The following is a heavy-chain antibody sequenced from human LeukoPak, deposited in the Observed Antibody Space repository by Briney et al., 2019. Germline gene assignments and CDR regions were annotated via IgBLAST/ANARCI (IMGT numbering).Heavy chain of an antibody. CDR2: TFYRSKWYY. Sequence: SQTLSLTCAISGGSVSSNDASWNWIRQSPSRGLEWLGGTFYRSKWYYDYEASLKSRITINPDTSKNQFSLQLNSVTPEDTAMYYCAREVAMIRGVKNWFDRWGQGTLVTVSS. V-gene: IGHV6-1*01. J-gene: IGHJ5*02. CDR3: AREVAMIRGVKNWFDR. D-gene: IGHD3-10*01. CDR1: GGSVSSNDAS.